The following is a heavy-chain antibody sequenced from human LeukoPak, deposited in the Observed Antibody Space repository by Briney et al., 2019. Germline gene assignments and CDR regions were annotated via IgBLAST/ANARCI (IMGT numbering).Heavy chain of an antibody. CDR2: INPSDDST. J-gene: IGHJ4*02. Sequence: ASVKVSCKASGYKFSSYYMHWVRQAPGQGLEWMGLINPSDDSTTYAQKFQGRVTMTRDTSTGTVYMELSGLRSDDTAVYYCARDPVLLWFGELIPLDYWGQGTLVTVSS. CDR1: GYKFSSYY. CDR3: ARDPVLLWFGELIPLDY. D-gene: IGHD3-10*01. V-gene: IGHV1-46*01.